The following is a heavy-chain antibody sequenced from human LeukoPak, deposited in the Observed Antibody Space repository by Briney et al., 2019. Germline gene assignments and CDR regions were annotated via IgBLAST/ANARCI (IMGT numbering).Heavy chain of an antibody. J-gene: IGHJ6*04. Sequence: SETLSLTCTVSGGSISSGGYYWSWIRQHPGKGLEWIGYIYYSGSTYYNPSLKSRVTMSVDTSKNQFSLKLSSVTAADTAVYYCARDRAYCSGGSCYSGGMDVWGKGTTVTVSS. CDR1: GGSISSGGYY. CDR2: IYYSGST. D-gene: IGHD2-15*01. V-gene: IGHV4-31*03. CDR3: ARDRAYCSGGSCYSGGMDV.